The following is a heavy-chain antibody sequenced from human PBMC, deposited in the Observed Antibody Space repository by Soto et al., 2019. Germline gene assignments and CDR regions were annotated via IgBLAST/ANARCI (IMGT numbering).Heavy chain of an antibody. D-gene: IGHD3-3*01. CDR2: INPNSGGT. CDR3: AKGGSSFTIFGVVQYGMDV. J-gene: IGHJ6*02. V-gene: IGHV1-2*02. Sequence: ASVKVSCKASGYTFTGYYMHWVRQAPGQGLEWMGWINPNSGGTNYAQKFQGRVTMTRDTSISTAYMELSRLRSDDTAVYYCAKGGSSFTIFGVVQYGMDVWGQGTTVTVSS. CDR1: GYTFTGYY.